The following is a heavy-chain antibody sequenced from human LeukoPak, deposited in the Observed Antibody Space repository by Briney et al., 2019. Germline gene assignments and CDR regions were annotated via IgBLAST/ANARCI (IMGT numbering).Heavy chain of an antibody. CDR1: GFTLITYA. Sequence: GGSLRLSCAASGFTLITYAMHWVRQAPAKGREGVAVISYNGSNKYYADSVKGRFTISRDNSKNTLYLQMNSLRAEDTAVYYCARDTAMYYFDYWGQGTLVTVSS. CDR2: ISYNGSNK. V-gene: IGHV3-30*04. CDR3: ARDTAMYYFDY. D-gene: IGHD4-17*01. J-gene: IGHJ4*02.